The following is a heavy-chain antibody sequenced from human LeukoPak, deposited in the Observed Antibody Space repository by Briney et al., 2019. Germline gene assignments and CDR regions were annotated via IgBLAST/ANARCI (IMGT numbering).Heavy chain of an antibody. J-gene: IGHJ3*02. CDR3: ARPKDSSSANAFDI. CDR2: IYYSGST. CDR1: GGSISSSRYY. V-gene: IGHV4-39*07. D-gene: IGHD6-6*01. Sequence: KPSETLSLTCTVSGGSISSSRYYWGWIRQPPGKGLEWIGSIYYSGSTYYNPSLKSRVTISVDTSKNQFSLKLSSVTAADTAVYYCARPKDSSSANAFDIWGQGTMVTVSS.